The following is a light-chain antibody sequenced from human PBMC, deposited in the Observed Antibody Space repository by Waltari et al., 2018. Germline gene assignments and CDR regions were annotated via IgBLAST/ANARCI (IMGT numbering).Light chain of an antibody. J-gene: IGLJ3*02. Sequence: QSALTQPASVSASPGQSITISCTGTSSDVGGYNYVSWYQQHPGKAPKLMIYDASNRPPGLSNRFSGSKSGNTASLTISGLQAEDEADYYCSSYTSSSTQGVFGGGTKLTVL. CDR1: SSDVGGYNY. CDR3: SSYTSSSTQGV. V-gene: IGLV2-14*01. CDR2: DAS.